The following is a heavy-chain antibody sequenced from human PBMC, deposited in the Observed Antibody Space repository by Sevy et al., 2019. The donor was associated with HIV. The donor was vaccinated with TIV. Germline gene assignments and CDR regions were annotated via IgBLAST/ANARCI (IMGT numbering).Heavy chain of an antibody. V-gene: IGHV5-51*01. D-gene: IGHD3-10*01. CDR1: GYSFTSYW. J-gene: IGHJ3*02. Sequence: GESLKISCKGSGYSFTSYWIGWVRQMPGKGLEWIGIIYPGDSDTRYSPSFQGQVTISADKSISTAYLQWSSLKASDTAMYYCARGPLVRGVIRPFDAFDIWGQGTMVTVSS. CDR3: ARGPLVRGVIRPFDAFDI. CDR2: IYPGDSDT.